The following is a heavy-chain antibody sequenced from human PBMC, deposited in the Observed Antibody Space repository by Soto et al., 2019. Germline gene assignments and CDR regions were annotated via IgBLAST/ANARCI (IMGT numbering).Heavy chain of an antibody. CDR1: GYTLTELS. Sequence: ASVKVSCKVSGYTLTELSMHWVRQAPGKGLEWMGGFDPEDGETIYAQKFQGRVTMTEDTSTDTAYMELSSLRSEDTAVYYCATPKQDYGGNTNFDYWGQGTLVTVS. V-gene: IGHV1-24*01. J-gene: IGHJ4*02. CDR3: ATPKQDYGGNTNFDY. D-gene: IGHD4-17*01. CDR2: FDPEDGET.